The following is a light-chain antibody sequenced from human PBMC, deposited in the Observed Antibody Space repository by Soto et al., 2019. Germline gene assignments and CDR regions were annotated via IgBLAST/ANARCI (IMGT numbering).Light chain of an antibody. CDR1: QSLANSF. J-gene: IGKJ5*01. CDR2: DAS. Sequence: EFVLTQSPGTLSLSPGERATLSCRASQSLANSFIAWYQQKPGQAPRLLIYDASNRATGIPARFSGSGSGTDFTLTISSLEPEDFAVYYCQQYGSSPPITFGQGTRLEIK. V-gene: IGKV3-20*01. CDR3: QQYGSSPPIT.